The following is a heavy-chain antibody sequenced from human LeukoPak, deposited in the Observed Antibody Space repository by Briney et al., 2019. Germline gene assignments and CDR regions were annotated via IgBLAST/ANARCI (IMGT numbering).Heavy chain of an antibody. D-gene: IGHD2-15*01. CDR1: GYTFTGCY. V-gene: IGHV1-2*02. CDR3: ARDYCSGGSCNDY. J-gene: IGHJ4*02. Sequence: VASVKVSCKASGYTFTGCYMHWVRQAPGQGLEWMGWINPNSGGTNYAQKFQGRVTMTRDTSISTAYMELSRLRSDDTAVYYCARDYCSGGSCNDYWGQGTLVTVSS. CDR2: INPNSGGT.